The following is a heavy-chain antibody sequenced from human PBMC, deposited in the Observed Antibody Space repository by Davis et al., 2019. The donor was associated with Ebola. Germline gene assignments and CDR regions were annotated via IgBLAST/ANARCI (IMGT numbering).Heavy chain of an antibody. Sequence: PGGSLRLSCAASGFTFSSYAMHWVRQAPGKGLEWVAVISYDGSNKYYADSVKGRFTISRDNSKNTLYLQMNSLRAEDTAVYYCASHDYGDYWAFDIWGQGTMVTVSS. CDR2: ISYDGSNK. J-gene: IGHJ3*02. CDR3: ASHDYGDYWAFDI. CDR1: GFTFSSYA. V-gene: IGHV3-30-3*01. D-gene: IGHD4-17*01.